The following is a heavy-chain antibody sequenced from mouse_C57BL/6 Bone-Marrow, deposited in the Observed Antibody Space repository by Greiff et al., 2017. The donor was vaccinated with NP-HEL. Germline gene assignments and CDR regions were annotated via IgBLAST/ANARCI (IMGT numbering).Heavy chain of an antibody. CDR1: GFTFSDYY. CDR3: ARHYDYDSFAY. Sequence: EVQLVESGVGLVQPGGSLKLSCAASGFTFSDYYMYWVRQTPEKRLEWVAYISNGGGSTYYPDTVKGRFTISRDNAKNTLYLQMSRLKSEDTAMYYCARHYDYDSFAYWGQGTLVTVSA. V-gene: IGHV5-12*01. CDR2: ISNGGGST. D-gene: IGHD2-4*01. J-gene: IGHJ3*01.